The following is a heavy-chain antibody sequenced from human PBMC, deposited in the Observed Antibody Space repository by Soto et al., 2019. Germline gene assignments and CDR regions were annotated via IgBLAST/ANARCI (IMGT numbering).Heavy chain of an antibody. Sequence: PGGSLRLSCAASGFTFSNAWMSWVRQAPGKGLEWVGRIKSKTDGGTTDYAAPVKGRFTISRDDSKNTLYLQMNSLKTEDTAVNYCTTCSTIFGHYYYYMDVWGKGTTVTVSS. CDR2: IKSKTDGGTT. J-gene: IGHJ6*03. CDR1: GFTFSNAW. V-gene: IGHV3-15*01. D-gene: IGHD3-3*01. CDR3: TTCSTIFGHYYYYMDV.